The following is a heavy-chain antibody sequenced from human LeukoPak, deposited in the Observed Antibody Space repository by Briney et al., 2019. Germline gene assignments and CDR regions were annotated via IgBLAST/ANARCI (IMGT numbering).Heavy chain of an antibody. J-gene: IGHJ4*02. D-gene: IGHD3-22*01. CDR2: ISYDGSYK. CDR1: GFTFSSFG. Sequence: GGSLRLSCAASGFTFSSFGMHWVRQAPGKGLEWVAVISYDGSYKNYVDSVKGRFTISRDISKNTLYLQMNSLRAEDTAVYYCAKRLGYYDSSEGYFDQWGQGTLVTVSS. CDR3: AKRLGYYDSSEGYFDQ. V-gene: IGHV3-30*18.